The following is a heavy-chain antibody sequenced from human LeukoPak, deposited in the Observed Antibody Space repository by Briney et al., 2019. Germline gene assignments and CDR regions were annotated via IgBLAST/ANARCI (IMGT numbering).Heavy chain of an antibody. J-gene: IGHJ4*02. CDR1: GGIFSSYA. CDR2: IFAIFGTA. Sequence: RASVKVSCKTSGGIFSSYAINWVRQAPGQGLEWMGGIFAIFGTANYAQKFQGRVTITADKSTTTAYMELSSLRSEDTAVYFCARGRGYSTSSPSDYWGQGTLVTVSS. D-gene: IGHD5-18*01. V-gene: IGHV1-69*06. CDR3: ARGRGYSTSSPSDY.